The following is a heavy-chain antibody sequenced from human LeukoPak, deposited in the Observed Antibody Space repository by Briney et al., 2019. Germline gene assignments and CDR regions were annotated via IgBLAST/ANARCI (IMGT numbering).Heavy chain of an antibody. CDR2: INHSGST. CDR1: GGSFSGYY. J-gene: IGHJ4*02. Sequence: SETLSLTCAVYGGSFSGYYWSWIRQPPGKGLEWIGEINHSGSTNYNPSLKSRVTISVDTSKNQFSLKLSSVTAADTAVYYCAKVGGIDWFGQPDYYFDYWGQGTLVTVSS. D-gene: IGHD3-9*01. V-gene: IGHV4-34*01. CDR3: AKVGGIDWFGQPDYYFDY.